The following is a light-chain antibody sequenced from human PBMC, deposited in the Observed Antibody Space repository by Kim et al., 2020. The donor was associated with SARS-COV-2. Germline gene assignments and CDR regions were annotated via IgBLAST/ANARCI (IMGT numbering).Light chain of an antibody. CDR1: SSDIGAYNY. J-gene: IGLJ2*01. CDR3: SSYAGSYTMI. CDR2: DVT. Sequence: GQSVTISCTGTSSDIGAYNYVSWYQQHPGKVPKVMIYDVTKRPSGVPDRFSGSKSGNTASLTISGLQTEDEADYYCSSYAGSYTMIFGGGTKLTVL. V-gene: IGLV2-11*03.